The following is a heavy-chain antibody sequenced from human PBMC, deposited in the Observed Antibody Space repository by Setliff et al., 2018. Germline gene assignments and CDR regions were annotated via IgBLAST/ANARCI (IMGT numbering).Heavy chain of an antibody. CDR3: AREVAGTYHYFDP. D-gene: IGHD6-19*01. CDR1: GGSIDSGDYY. J-gene: IGHJ5*02. V-gene: IGHV4-30-4*08. Sequence: SETLSLTCTVSGGSIDSGDYYWNWIRQPPGKGLEWIGYIYFSGSTYYNPSLKSRVTLSLDTSKNQFSLKLNSVTAAVTALYFCAREVAGTYHYFDPWGQGTLVTVSS. CDR2: IYFSGST.